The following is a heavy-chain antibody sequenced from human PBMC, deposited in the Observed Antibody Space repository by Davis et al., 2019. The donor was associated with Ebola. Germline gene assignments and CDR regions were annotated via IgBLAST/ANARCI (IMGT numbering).Heavy chain of an antibody. CDR1: GFTFSSYS. CDR2: ISSSSSYI. CDR3: ARQGGWYMN. Sequence: GESLKISCAASGFTFSSYSMNWVRQAPGKGLEWVSSISSSSSYIYYADSVKGRFTISRGNAKNSLYLQMNSLRAEDTAVYYCARQGGWYMNWGQGTLVTVSS. V-gene: IGHV3-21*01. D-gene: IGHD6-19*01. J-gene: IGHJ4*02.